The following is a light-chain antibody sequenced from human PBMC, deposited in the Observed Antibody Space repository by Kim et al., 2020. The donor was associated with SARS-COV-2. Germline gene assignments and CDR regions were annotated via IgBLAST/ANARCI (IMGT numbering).Light chain of an antibody. CDR1: SSDIGSNT. CDR3: AAWDDSLHVI. J-gene: IGLJ2*01. V-gene: IGLV1-44*01. CDR2: SSN. Sequence: PGQRVTISCSGSSSDIGSNTVNWYQQLPGTAPKLLIYSSNQRPSGVPDRFSGSKSGASASLAISGVQSEDEADYYCAAWDDSLHVIFGGGTKLTVL.